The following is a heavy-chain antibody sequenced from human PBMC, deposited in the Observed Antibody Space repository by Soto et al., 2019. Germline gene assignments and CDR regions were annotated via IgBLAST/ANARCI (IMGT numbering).Heavy chain of an antibody. Sequence: QLQLQESGSGLVKPSQTLSLTCAVSGGSISSGGYSWSWIRQPPGKGLEWIGDIYHSGSTYYNPSLKSRVTISGDMSNNQFALKLRSVTAADTVVYYCAAGGGLPRYYWGQGTLVTVSS. CDR3: AAGGGLPRYY. J-gene: IGHJ4*02. D-gene: IGHD5-12*01. CDR1: GGSISSGGYS. V-gene: IGHV4-30-2*01. CDR2: IYHSGST.